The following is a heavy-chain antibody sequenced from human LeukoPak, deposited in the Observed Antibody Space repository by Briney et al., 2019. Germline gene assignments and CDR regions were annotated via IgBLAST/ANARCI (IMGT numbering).Heavy chain of an antibody. CDR1: GFTFSSYA. V-gene: IGHV3-30*04. Sequence: GGSLRLSCAASGFTFSSYAMHWVRQAPGKGLEWVAVISYDGSNKYYADSVKGRFTISRDNSKNTLYLQMNSLRAEDTAVYYCTTGSYWGQGTLVTVSS. CDR3: TTGSY. CDR2: ISYDGSNK. J-gene: IGHJ4*02.